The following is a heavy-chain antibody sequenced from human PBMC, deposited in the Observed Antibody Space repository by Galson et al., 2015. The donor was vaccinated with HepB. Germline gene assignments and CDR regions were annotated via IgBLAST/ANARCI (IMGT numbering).Heavy chain of an antibody. V-gene: IGHV4-34*01. CDR2: INHSGST. J-gene: IGHJ6*02. Sequence: ETLSLTCAVYGGSFSGYYWSWIRQPPGKGLEWIGEINHSGSTNYNPSLKSRVTISVDTSKNQFSLKLSSVTAADTAVYYCARGGLPLNWSGYYYYGMDVWGQGTTVTVSS. D-gene: IGHD3-3*01. CDR1: GGSFSGYY. CDR3: ARGGLPLNWSGYYYYGMDV.